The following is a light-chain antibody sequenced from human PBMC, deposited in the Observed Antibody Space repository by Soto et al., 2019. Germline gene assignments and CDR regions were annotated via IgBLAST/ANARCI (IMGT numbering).Light chain of an antibody. V-gene: IGKV3-20*01. Sequence: PGDGATLSCRASQSVSSGYLAWYQQKPGQAPRLLIYGAYRRAAGIPDRFSGSGSGTDFTLSISRLEPEDFAVYWCQHYGSSPQTFGQGTKVEIK. CDR3: QHYGSSPQT. CDR2: GAY. CDR1: QSVSSGY. J-gene: IGKJ1*01.